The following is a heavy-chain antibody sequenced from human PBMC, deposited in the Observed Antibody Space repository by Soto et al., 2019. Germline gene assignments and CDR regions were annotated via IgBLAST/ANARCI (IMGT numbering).Heavy chain of an antibody. CDR2: IYYAGTT. CDR1: DGSISPYY. V-gene: IGHV4-59*08. CDR3: ALLGGYYQSLDS. Sequence: SETLSLTCTVSDGSISPYYWSWIRQPPGKGLEWIGYIYYAGTTTYNPSLKSRVSISIDTSKSEVSLKLTSVTAADTAVYYCALLGGYYQSLDSWGQRTVVTVSS. J-gene: IGHJ4*02. D-gene: IGHD3-22*01.